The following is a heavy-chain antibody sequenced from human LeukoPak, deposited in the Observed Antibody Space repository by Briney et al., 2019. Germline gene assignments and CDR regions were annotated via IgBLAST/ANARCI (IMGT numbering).Heavy chain of an antibody. Sequence: RGSLRLSCAASGFTFSSYWMSWVRQAPGKGLEWVANIKQDGSEKYYVDSVKGRFTISRDNAKNSLYLQMNSLRAEDTAVYYCARDQAGTGDSSGYYDLYYFDYWGQGTLVTVSS. CDR3: ARDQAGTGDSSGYYDLYYFDY. CDR2: IKQDGSEK. CDR1: GFTFSSYW. J-gene: IGHJ4*02. D-gene: IGHD3-22*01. V-gene: IGHV3-7*01.